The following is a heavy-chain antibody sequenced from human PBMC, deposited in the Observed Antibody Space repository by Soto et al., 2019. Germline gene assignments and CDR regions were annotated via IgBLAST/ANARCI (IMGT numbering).Heavy chain of an antibody. Sequence: ASVKVSCKASGYTFTSYGISWVRQAPGQGLEWMGWISAYNGNTNYAQKLQGRVTMTADTSTSTAYMELRSLRSDDTAVYYCATYDYVWNWFDPWGQGTLVTVSS. CDR3: ATYDYVWNWFDP. CDR1: GYTFTSYG. D-gene: IGHD3-16*01. J-gene: IGHJ5*02. V-gene: IGHV1-18*01. CDR2: ISAYNGNT.